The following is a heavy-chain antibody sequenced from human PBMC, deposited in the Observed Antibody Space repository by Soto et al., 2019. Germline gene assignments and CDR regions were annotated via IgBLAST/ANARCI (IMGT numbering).Heavy chain of an antibody. Sequence: PGGALRLSCAASGFTFSSYWMHWVRQVPGKGLVWVSRINTDGSITGYADSVKGRFTISRDNAQNTVYLQMNSLRAEDTAVFSCARASDWNYAVPGYWGQGTLVNVSS. CDR1: GFTFSSYW. D-gene: IGHD1-7*01. CDR3: ARASDWNYAVPGY. J-gene: IGHJ4*02. V-gene: IGHV3-74*01. CDR2: INTDGSIT.